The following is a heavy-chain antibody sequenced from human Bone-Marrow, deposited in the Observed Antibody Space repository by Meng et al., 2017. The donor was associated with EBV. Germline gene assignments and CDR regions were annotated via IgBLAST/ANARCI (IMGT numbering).Heavy chain of an antibody. CDR1: ADTFAGYY. D-gene: IGHD2-15*01. CDR2: INPSSIDT. Sequence: QVQLCHAGAEGMRPGASLKCSLWVSADTFAGYYMRWVRQAPGQGLEWRGWINPSSIDTNYAQKLQGWVTMTRTTSISSAYMELTRLRSDATVVYYCARGGPRGLDVWGQGTTVTVSS. CDR3: ARGGPRGLDV. V-gene: IGHV1-2*04. J-gene: IGHJ6*02.